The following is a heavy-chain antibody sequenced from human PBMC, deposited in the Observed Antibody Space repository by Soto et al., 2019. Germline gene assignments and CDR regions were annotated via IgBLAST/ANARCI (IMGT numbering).Heavy chain of an antibody. CDR2: ISRSSIYI. CDR1: GFTFSSFT. D-gene: IGHD1-1*01. J-gene: IGHJ4*02. V-gene: IGHV3-21*01. CDR3: AREELDY. Sequence: GSLRLSCAASGFTFSSFTMHWVRQAPGKGLEWVASISRSSIYIYYSDSLKGRVTISRDNAKNSLYLQMDSPRVEDTAIYYCAREELDYWGQGTLVTVSS.